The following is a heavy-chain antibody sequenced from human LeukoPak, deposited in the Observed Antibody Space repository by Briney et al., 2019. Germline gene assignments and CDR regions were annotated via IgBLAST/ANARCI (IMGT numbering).Heavy chain of an antibody. CDR3: VRRSRWFRDPLTYYAMDV. CDR2: IYHDATT. D-gene: IGHD3-10*01. Sequence: PSGTLSLTCAVSGGSISSRDWWSWVRQTPETGLEWIGEIYHDATTNYNPSLRSRVTLSVDASKTQFSLHLSSVTAADTAVYYCVRRSRWFRDPLTYYAMDVWGQGTKVTVSS. J-gene: IGHJ6*02. CDR1: GGSISSRDW. V-gene: IGHV4-4*02.